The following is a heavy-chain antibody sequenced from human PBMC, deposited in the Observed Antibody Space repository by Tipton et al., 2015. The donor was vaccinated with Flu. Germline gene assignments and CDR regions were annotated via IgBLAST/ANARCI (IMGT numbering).Heavy chain of an antibody. J-gene: IGHJ5*02. CDR1: GYSIRSSNYY. CDR2: TFHSGNT. V-gene: IGHV4-39*07. CDR3: ARGGWEPHGGWFDP. D-gene: IGHD1-26*01. Sequence: TLSLTCVVSGYSIRSSNYYWGWIRQPPGKGLEWIGNTFHSGNTYHNPSLKSRVTISLDKSKNQFSLTLKSMTTADTAVFYCARGGWEPHGGWFDPWGQGILVTVSS.